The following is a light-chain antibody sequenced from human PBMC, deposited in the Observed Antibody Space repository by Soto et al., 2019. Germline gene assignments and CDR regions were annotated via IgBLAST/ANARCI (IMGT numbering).Light chain of an antibody. CDR2: EVT. Sequence: QSALTQPASVSGSPGQSITISCTGTSSDVGSHNFVSWYQQRPGKAPKLMIFEVTKRPSGVSDRFSASKSGNTASLTISGVRAEDEADYYCCSYAGYNTYVFGTGTKVTVL. CDR3: CSYAGYNTYV. CDR1: SSDVGSHNF. J-gene: IGLJ1*01. V-gene: IGLV2-23*02.